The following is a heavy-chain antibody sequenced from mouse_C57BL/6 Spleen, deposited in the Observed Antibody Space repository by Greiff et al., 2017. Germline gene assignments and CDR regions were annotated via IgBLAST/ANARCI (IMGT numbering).Heavy chain of an antibody. Sequence: QVQLQQPGAELVRPGSSVKLSCKASGYTFTSYWMDWVKQRPGQGLEWIGNIYPSDSETHYNQKFKDKATLTVDKSSSTAYMQLSSLTSEDSAVYYCARDSSCFFGDWGQGTTLTVSS. CDR1: GYTFTSYW. J-gene: IGHJ2*01. V-gene: IGHV1-61*01. CDR2: IYPSDSET. D-gene: IGHD3-2*02. CDR3: ARDSSCFFGD.